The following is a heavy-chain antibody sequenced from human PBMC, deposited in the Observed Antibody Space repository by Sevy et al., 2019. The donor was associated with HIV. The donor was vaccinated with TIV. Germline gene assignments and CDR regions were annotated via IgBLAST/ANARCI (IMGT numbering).Heavy chain of an antibody. V-gene: IGHV1-24*01. CDR2: FDPEDGET. J-gene: IGHJ3*02. CDR3: ATGDDRGADYDSRMPVFVAFDI. CDR1: GYTLTELS. Sequence: ASVKVSCKVSGYTLTELSMHWVRQAPGKGLEWMGGFDPEDGETIYAQKFQGRVTMTEDTSTDTAYMELSSLRSEDTAVYDCATGDDRGADYDSRMPVFVAFDIWGQGTMVTVSS. D-gene: IGHD3-22*01.